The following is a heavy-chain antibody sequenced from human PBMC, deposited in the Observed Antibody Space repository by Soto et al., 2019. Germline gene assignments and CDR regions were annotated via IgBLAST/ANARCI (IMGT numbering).Heavy chain of an antibody. CDR2: TSYTGVT. CDR3: AREGGESSDGLYYFDS. V-gene: IGHV4-31*03. Sequence: SETLSLTCTVSGGSLRDYGHFWTWIRQRPGSGLEWIGYTSYTGVTYYSPSLQSRISISVDTSKNQFSLTLSSVTAADTAVYFCAREGGESSDGLYYFDSWGQGSLVTVSS. J-gene: IGHJ4*02. CDR1: GGSLRDYGHF. D-gene: IGHD3-16*01.